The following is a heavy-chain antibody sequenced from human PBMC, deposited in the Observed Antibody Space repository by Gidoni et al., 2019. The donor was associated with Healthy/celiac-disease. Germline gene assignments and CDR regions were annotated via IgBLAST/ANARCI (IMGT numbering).Heavy chain of an antibody. J-gene: IGHJ4*02. CDR2: IYPGDSDT. CDR1: GYIFTSYC. D-gene: IGHD2-8*01. CDR3: ARHGPILYPDY. V-gene: IGHV5-51*01. Sequence: VQLVQSGAEVKKHGASLKISCKGPGYIFTSYCIGWVRQMPGKGLEWMGSIYPGDSDTRYSPSFQGQVTISADKSISTAYLQWSSLKASDTAMYYCARHGPILYPDYWGQGTLVTVSS.